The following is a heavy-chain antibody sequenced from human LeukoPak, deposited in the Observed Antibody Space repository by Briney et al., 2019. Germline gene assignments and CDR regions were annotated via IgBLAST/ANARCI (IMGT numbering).Heavy chain of an antibody. Sequence: VASVKVSCKASGYTFTSYGISWVRQAPGQGLEWMGWISAYNGNTNYAQKLQGRVTMTTDTSTSTAYMELRSLRSDDTAVYYCATFPWGGYDSSGDAFDVWGQGTMVTVSS. CDR2: ISAYNGNT. D-gene: IGHD3-22*01. J-gene: IGHJ3*01. CDR3: ATFPWGGYDSSGDAFDV. V-gene: IGHV1-18*01. CDR1: GYTFTSYG.